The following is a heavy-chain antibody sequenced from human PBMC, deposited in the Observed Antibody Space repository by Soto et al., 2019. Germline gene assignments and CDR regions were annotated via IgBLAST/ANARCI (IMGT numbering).Heavy chain of an antibody. Sequence: PSETLSLTCTVSGGSISSYYWSWIRQPPGKGLEWIGYIYYSGSTNYNPSLKSRVTISVDTSKNEFSLKLSSVTAADTAVFYCARRYGPSFDYWGQGTLVTVSS. V-gene: IGHV4-59*01. D-gene: IGHD1-20*01. J-gene: IGHJ4*02. CDR2: IYYSGST. CDR1: GGSISSYY. CDR3: ARRYGPSFDY.